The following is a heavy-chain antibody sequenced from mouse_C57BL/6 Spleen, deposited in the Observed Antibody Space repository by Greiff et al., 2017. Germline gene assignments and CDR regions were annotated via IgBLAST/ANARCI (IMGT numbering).Heavy chain of an antibody. V-gene: IGHV5-17*01. CDR3: AIYYEYDETFAY. CDR2: IRSGSSTL. J-gene: IGHJ3*01. CDR1: GFTFSDYG. Sequence: EVHLVEPGGGLVKPGGSLKLSCAASGFTFSDYGMHWVRQAPETGLEWVAYIRSGSSTLYYADTVKGRFTISRDNANNTLFLQKTSLRSEDTVMYYGAIYYEYDETFAYWGQETLVTGSA. D-gene: IGHD2-4*01.